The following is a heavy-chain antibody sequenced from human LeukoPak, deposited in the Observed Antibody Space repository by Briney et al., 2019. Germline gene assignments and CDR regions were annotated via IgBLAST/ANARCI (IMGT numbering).Heavy chain of an antibody. J-gene: IGHJ4*02. CDR3: SRDRSSSDWNSPVRVDH. CDR2: IRSKVHGGTT. V-gene: IGHV3-49*03. D-gene: IGHD1-7*01. CDR1: GFIVGDYG. Sequence: PGGSLRLSCITSGFIVGDYGMIWFRQAPGRGLEWVGFIRSKVHGGTTEYDASVKGRFTISRDDSKNIAYLEMNSLKTEDTAVYYCSRDRSSSDWNSPVRVDHWGQGTLVTVSS.